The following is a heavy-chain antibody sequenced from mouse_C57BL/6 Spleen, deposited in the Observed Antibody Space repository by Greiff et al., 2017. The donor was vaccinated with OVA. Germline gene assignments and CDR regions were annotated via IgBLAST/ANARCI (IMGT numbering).Heavy chain of an antibody. Sequence: QVQLQQSGAELVKPGASVKLSCKASGYTFTEYTIHWVKQRSGQGLEWIGWFYPGSGSIQYNEKFKDKATLTAVKSSSTVDMGLSRLTSDDAAVYYCGREEDRIYDGYLYAMDDWGQGTAVTGSS. D-gene: IGHD2-2*01. J-gene: IGHJ4*01. CDR1: GYTFTEYT. V-gene: IGHV1-62-2*01. CDR2: FYPGSGSI. CDR3: GREEDRIYDGYLYAMDD.